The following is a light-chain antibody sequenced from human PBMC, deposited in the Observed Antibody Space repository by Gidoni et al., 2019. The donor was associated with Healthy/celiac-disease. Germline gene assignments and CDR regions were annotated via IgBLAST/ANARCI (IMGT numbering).Light chain of an antibody. V-gene: IGKV1-39*01. CDR2: AAS. J-gene: IGKJ3*01. CDR1: QSISSY. Sequence: DIQIRQSPSSLSASVGDRVTITCRASQSISSYLNWYQQKPGKAPKLLIYAASSLQSGVQSRFSGSGSGTDFTLTISSLQPEDFETYYCQQSYSTLRKFTFGPXTKVDIK. CDR3: QQSYSTLRKFT.